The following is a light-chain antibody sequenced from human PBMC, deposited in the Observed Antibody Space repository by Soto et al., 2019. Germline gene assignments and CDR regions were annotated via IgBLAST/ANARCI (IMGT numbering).Light chain of an antibody. CDR1: QSVGRY. Sequence: EIVLTQSPATLSVSPGERGTLSCRASQSVGRYLAWYQQRPGQAPRLLIYDASDRATGIPARFSGSGSGTDFTLTISSPEPDDSAVYYCQQRSDWPWTFSQGTKVDIK. CDR2: DAS. V-gene: IGKV3-11*01. J-gene: IGKJ1*01. CDR3: QQRSDWPWT.